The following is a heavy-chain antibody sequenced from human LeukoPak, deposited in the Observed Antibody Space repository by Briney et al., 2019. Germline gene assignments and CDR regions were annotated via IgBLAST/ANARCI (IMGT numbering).Heavy chain of an antibody. CDR3: AREVSEGFDF. V-gene: IGHV3-21*01. Sequence: PGGSLRLSCAASGFTFSGYSMNWVRQAPGKGLEWVSSFGTRSTSIYHAGSVKGRFAISRDNAKNSLYLQMNSLRAEDTALYYCAREVSEGFDFWGQGTLVTVSS. CDR1: GFTFSGYS. CDR2: FGTRSTSI. J-gene: IGHJ4*02. D-gene: IGHD3-22*01.